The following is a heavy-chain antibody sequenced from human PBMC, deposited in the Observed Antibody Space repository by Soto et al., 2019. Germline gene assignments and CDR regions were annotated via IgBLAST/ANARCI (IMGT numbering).Heavy chain of an antibody. CDR1: GGSISSSSYY. J-gene: IGHJ5*02. D-gene: IGHD2-15*01. Sequence: SETLSLTCTVSGGSISSSSYYWGWIRQPPGKGLEWIGEIHPSGSTNHNPSLKSRVTISVDTSKNQLSLSLSSVTAADTAVYYCARGPHCSGGTCYAGPNWFDPWGQGTLVTVSS. CDR3: ARGPHCSGGTCYAGPNWFDP. V-gene: IGHV4-39*07. CDR2: IHPSGST.